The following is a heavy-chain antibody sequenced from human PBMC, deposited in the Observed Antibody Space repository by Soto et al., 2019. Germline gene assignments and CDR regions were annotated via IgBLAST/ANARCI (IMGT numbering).Heavy chain of an antibody. J-gene: IGHJ3*02. CDR1: GYTFISFA. D-gene: IGHD2-2*02. CDR2: ISTYNGNT. V-gene: IGHV1-18*01. Sequence: QVPLVQSGPEVKKPGASVKVSCKTSGYTFISFAITWVRQAPGQGLEWMGWISTYNGNTNYAPKLQGRVTMTTDTSTSTAYMELRSLSSDDTTVYYCARDRVLSIYAFDIWGQGTMVTVSS. CDR3: ARDRVLSIYAFDI.